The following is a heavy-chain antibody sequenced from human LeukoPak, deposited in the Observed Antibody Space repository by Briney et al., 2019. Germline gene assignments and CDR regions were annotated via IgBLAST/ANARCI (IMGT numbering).Heavy chain of an antibody. CDR1: GFTFSSYA. Sequence: GGSLRLSCAASGFTFSSYAMHWVRQAPGKGLEWVSGTSDRGDYTYYADSVKGRFTISRDNSKNTLYLQMNSLRAGDTALYFCAKKAQYNGNYPLDYWGQGTLVTVSS. CDR3: AKKAQYNGNYPLDY. CDR2: TSDRGDYT. V-gene: IGHV3-23*01. J-gene: IGHJ4*02. D-gene: IGHD1-26*01.